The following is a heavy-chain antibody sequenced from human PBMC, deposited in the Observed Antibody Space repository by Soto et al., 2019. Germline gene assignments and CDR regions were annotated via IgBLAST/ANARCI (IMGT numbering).Heavy chain of an antibody. Sequence: QVQLQESGPGLVKPSETLSLTCTVSGGSVSSGSYYWSWIRQPPGKGLEWIGYIYYSGSTNYNPSLQGRATIAVDTSKNQFSLKLSSVTAADTAVYYCAREAPFRTIFGVVENWFDPWGQGTLVTVSS. CDR3: AREAPFRTIFGVVENWFDP. CDR1: GGSVSSGSYY. J-gene: IGHJ5*02. D-gene: IGHD3-3*01. CDR2: IYYSGST. V-gene: IGHV4-61*01.